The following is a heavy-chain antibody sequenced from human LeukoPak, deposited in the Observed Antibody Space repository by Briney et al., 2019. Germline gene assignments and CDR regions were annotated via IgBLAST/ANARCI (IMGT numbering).Heavy chain of an antibody. Sequence: SVKVSCKASGGTFSSYAISWVRQAPGQGLEWMGGIIPIFGTANYAQKFQGRVTITTDESTSTAYMELSSLRSEDTAAYYCASRYFDWSQFDYWGQGTLVTVSS. CDR2: IIPIFGTA. J-gene: IGHJ4*02. D-gene: IGHD3-9*01. CDR3: ASRYFDWSQFDY. V-gene: IGHV1-69*05. CDR1: GGTFSSYA.